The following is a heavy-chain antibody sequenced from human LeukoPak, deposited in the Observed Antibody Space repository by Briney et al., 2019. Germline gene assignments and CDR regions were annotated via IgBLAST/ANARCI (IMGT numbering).Heavy chain of an antibody. D-gene: IGHD3-3*01. CDR3: ARAFWSGYFFYF. CDR2: IYYSGST. J-gene: IGHJ4*02. CDR1: GGSISSYY. V-gene: IGHV4-59*01. Sequence: SETLSLTCTVYGGSISSYYWSWIRQPPGKGLEWIGYIYYSGSTNYNPSLKSRVTISVDTSKNQFSLKLSSVTAADTAVYYCARAFWSGYFFYFWGQGTLVTVSS.